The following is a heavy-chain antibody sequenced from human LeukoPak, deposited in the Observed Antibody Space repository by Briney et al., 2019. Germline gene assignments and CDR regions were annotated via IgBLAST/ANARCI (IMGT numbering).Heavy chain of an antibody. D-gene: IGHD3-9*01. CDR2: IYYSGTT. J-gene: IGHJ6*03. CDR1: GGSITSDDYY. CDR3: ARERAPVFWVSYYYMDV. Sequence: SETLSLTCTVSGGSITSDDYYLWGWIRQPPGKGLEWIGSIYYSGTTYYNPSLKSRVTISIDTSKNQFSLKLGSVTAADTAVYYCARERAPVFWVSYYYMDVWGKGTTVTVSS. V-gene: IGHV4-39*07.